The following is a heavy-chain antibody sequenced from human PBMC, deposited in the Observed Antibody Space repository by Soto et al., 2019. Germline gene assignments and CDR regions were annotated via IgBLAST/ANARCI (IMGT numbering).Heavy chain of an antibody. Sequence: QLQLQESGSRLVKSSETLSLTCGVSGDTISTGGYSWAWLRQTTGKALEGIGHSYHSGNPYYNPSTKNRITISVDRSKNQLSLNLSSVTAADTDDYYCPRETSCDYVGYFDPWAQGTLVTVSS. D-gene: IGHD3-10*02. CDR1: GDTISTGGYS. J-gene: IGHJ5*02. CDR3: PRETSCDYVGYFDP. CDR2: SYHSGNP. V-gene: IGHV4-30-2*01.